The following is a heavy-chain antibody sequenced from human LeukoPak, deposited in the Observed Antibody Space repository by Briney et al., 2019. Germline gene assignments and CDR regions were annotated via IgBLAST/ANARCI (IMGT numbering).Heavy chain of an antibody. J-gene: IGHJ4*02. D-gene: IGHD3-3*01. Sequence: PGGSLRLSCAASGFTLSNVWMNWVRQAPGKGLEWVANIKLDGSEKNYVDSVKGRFTISRDNTKNSLYLQMNSLRVEDTAVFYCARDQYDTWSRRGNFDSWGQGTLVIVSS. V-gene: IGHV3-7*03. CDR3: ARDQYDTWSRRGNFDS. CDR1: GFTLSNVW. CDR2: IKLDGSEK.